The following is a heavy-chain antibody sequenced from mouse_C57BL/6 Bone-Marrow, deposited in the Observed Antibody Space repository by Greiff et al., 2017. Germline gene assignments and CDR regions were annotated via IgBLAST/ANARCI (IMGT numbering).Heavy chain of an antibody. V-gene: IGHV1-54*01. D-gene: IGHD1-1*01. CDR1: GYAFTNYL. CDR3: ARTHYYGSSSDY. Sequence: QVQLQQSGAELVRPGTSVKVSCKASGYAFTNYLIEWVKQRPGQGLEWIGVINPGSGGTNYNEKFKGKATLTADKSSSTAYMQLSSLTSEDSAVYVGARTHYYGSSSDYWGQGTTLTVSS. J-gene: IGHJ2*01. CDR2: INPGSGGT.